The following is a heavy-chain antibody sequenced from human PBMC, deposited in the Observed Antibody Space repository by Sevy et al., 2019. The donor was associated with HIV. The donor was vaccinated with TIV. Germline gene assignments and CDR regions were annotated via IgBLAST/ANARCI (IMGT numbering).Heavy chain of an antibody. D-gene: IGHD2-21*02. J-gene: IGHJ6*03. CDR3: AKSPGDNYYYYIDV. V-gene: IGHV3-23*01. Sequence: GGSLRLSCAATGFTFSSYAMSWVRQAPGKGLEWVSTITGSGGNTFYADSVKGRFTVSRDNSKNTLYLQMNSLRAEDTAVYYCAKSPGDNYYYYIDVWGKGTTVTVSS. CDR2: ITGSGGNT. CDR1: GFTFSSYA.